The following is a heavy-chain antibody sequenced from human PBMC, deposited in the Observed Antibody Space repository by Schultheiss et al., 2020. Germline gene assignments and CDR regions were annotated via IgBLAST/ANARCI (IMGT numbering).Heavy chain of an antibody. Sequence: GGSLRLSCAASGFTFSSYAMSWVRQAPGKGLEWVSAISGSGGSTYYADSVKGRFTISRDNSKNTLYLQMNSLKSEDTAVYYCARENYYDSRADYWGQGTLVTVSS. CDR1: GFTFSSYA. V-gene: IGHV3-23*01. J-gene: IGHJ4*02. CDR3: ARENYYDSRADY. D-gene: IGHD3-22*01. CDR2: ISGSGGST.